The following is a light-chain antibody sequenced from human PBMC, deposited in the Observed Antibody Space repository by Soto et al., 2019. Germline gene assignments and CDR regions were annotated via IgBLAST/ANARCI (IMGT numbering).Light chain of an antibody. Sequence: DIPMTQSPSTLSASVGDRVTITCRASQSISSWLAWYQQKPGKAPKLLIYDASSLESGVPSRFSGSGSGTEFTLTISSLQPDDVATYYCQQYNSYSQTFGQGTKVDI. CDR2: DAS. V-gene: IGKV1-5*01. J-gene: IGKJ1*01. CDR1: QSISSW. CDR3: QQYNSYSQT.